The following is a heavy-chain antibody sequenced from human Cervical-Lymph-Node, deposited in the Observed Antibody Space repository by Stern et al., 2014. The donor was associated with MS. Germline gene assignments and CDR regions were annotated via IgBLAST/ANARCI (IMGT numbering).Heavy chain of an antibody. CDR2: IYPGDSDT. Sequence: EVHLVESGAEVKKPVESLKISCKTSGYSFSNFWIGWVRQMPGKGLEWMGIIYPGDSDTTYSPSFQGQVTISADEPISTAYLQWRSLKASDTAMYYCVIRRDSGGYDTFDIWGQGTMLIVSS. D-gene: IGHD3-22*01. CDR3: VIRRDSGGYDTFDI. J-gene: IGHJ3*02. CDR1: GYSFSNFW. V-gene: IGHV5-51*01.